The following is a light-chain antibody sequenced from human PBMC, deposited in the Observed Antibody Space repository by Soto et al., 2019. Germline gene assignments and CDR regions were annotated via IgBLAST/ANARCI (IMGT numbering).Light chain of an antibody. CDR2: AAS. CDR1: QDIANF. CDR3: QKCKVAPFT. Sequence: ILMTQSPSSLSAFAGDRVTITCRASQDIANFLAWYQQKPGKVPKLLIYAASTLQSGVPSRFSGSGSGTDFTLTISSLQPEDVATYYCQKCKVAPFTFGGGTTVDIK. V-gene: IGKV1-27*01. J-gene: IGKJ4*01.